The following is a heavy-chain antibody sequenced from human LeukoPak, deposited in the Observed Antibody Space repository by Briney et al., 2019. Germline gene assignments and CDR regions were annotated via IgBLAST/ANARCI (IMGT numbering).Heavy chain of an antibody. Sequence: SETPSLTCTVSGASISGYYWSWIRQPAGKGLEWIGRMQSSGDTYYNPSLKSRVTMSIDTSKNQFSLKLSSVTAADTAVYYCARDYSPVADTAHDYWGQGTLVTVSS. D-gene: IGHD6-19*01. V-gene: IGHV4-4*07. CDR3: ARDYSPVADTAHDY. CDR1: GASISGYY. CDR2: MQSSGDT. J-gene: IGHJ4*02.